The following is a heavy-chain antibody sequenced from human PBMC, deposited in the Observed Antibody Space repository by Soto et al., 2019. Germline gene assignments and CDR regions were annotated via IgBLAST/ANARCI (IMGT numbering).Heavy chain of an antibody. CDR2: IYYTGGT. Sequence: SETLSLTCTVSGGSISSYFWSWIRQPPGKGLEYIGYIYYTGGTDYNPSLTSRVTISVDTAKNQFSLKLSSVTAADTAVYYCARVPDRWGKGTLVTVSS. J-gene: IGHJ5*02. CDR1: GGSISSYF. D-gene: IGHD2-2*01. CDR3: ARVPDR. V-gene: IGHV4-59*01.